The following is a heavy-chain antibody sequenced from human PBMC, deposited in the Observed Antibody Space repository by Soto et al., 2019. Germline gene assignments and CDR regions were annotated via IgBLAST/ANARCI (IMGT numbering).Heavy chain of an antibody. CDR2: IIPILGIA. CDR3: AGGGISWFDP. CDR1: GGTFSSYT. V-gene: IGHV1-69*02. Sequence: QVQLVQSGAEVKKPGSSVKVSCKASGGTFSSYTISWVRQAPGQGLEWMGRIIPILGIANYAKKFQGRVPITAHKTSSTAYIELSSLRSEDTAVYYCAGGGISWFDPWGQGTLVTVSS. D-gene: IGHD1-20*01. J-gene: IGHJ5*02.